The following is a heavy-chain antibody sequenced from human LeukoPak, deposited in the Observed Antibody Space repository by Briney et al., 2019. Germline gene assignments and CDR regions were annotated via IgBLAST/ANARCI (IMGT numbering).Heavy chain of an antibody. Sequence: GGSLRLSCAASGFPFNNYGIHWVRQAPGKGLEWVAVISYDGSNKYYADSVKGRFTISRDNSKNTLYLQMNSLSAEDTAVYYCAKGVAGIHYFDYWGQGTLVTVSP. J-gene: IGHJ4*02. CDR2: ISYDGSNK. V-gene: IGHV3-30*18. D-gene: IGHD6-19*01. CDR3: AKGVAGIHYFDY. CDR1: GFPFNNYG.